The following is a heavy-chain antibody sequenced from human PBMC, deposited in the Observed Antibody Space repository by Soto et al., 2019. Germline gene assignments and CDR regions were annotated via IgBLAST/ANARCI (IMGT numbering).Heavy chain of an antibody. J-gene: IGHJ5*02. V-gene: IGHV4-4*02. CDR3: ASRTLRWNWLEP. CDR2: IYHSGST. Sequence: SETLSLTCAVSGGSISSSNWWSWVRQHPGKGREWIGEIYHSGSTNYNPSLKSRVTISVDKSNNQFSLKLSCVTPGDTAVYYCASRTLRWNWLEPWGRGTLVAVSS. D-gene: IGHD4-17*01. CDR1: GGSISSSNW.